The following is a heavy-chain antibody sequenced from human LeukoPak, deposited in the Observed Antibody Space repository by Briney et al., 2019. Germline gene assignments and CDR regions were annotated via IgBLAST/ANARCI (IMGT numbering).Heavy chain of an antibody. D-gene: IGHD2/OR15-2a*01. CDR1: GGSISTYY. Sequence: SETLSLTCTVSGGSISTYYWSWIRQPPGKGLEWIGDIYYSGSTNYNPSLKSRVTISVDTSKNQFSLQLSSVTAADTAVYYCARGATSLSYFDSRGQGTLVTVSS. V-gene: IGHV4-59*01. CDR2: IYYSGST. J-gene: IGHJ4*02. CDR3: ARGATSLSYFDS.